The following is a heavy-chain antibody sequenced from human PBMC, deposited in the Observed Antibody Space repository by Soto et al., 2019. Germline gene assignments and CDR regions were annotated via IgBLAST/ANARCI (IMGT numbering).Heavy chain of an antibody. V-gene: IGHV1-18*01. CDR2: ISGYSGNP. Sequence: ASVNVSCKASGYIFSLFHINWVRQAPGQGPEWMGWISGYSGNPKFAQKFQGRVTMTEDTSTDTAYMELSSLRSEDTAVYYCATGAKYQLQNYYYYGMDAWGQGTTVTVSS. D-gene: IGHD2-2*01. CDR1: GYIFSLFH. J-gene: IGHJ6*02. CDR3: ATGAKYQLQNYYYYGMDA.